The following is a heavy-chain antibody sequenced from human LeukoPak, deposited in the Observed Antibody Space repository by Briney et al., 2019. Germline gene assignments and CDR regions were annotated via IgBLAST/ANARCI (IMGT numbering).Heavy chain of an antibody. V-gene: IGHV5-51*01. CDR3: ARGAADTFYYCYYMDV. J-gene: IGHJ6*03. Sequence: GESLKISCKASGYSFTTYWIGWVRQMPGKGLEWMGIITPRDSDTTYSPSFQGQVTISADRSIRTAYLQWRSLKASDSATYYCARGAADTFYYCYYMDVWGKGTTVTVSS. CDR1: GYSFTTYW. D-gene: IGHD5-18*01. CDR2: ITPRDSDT.